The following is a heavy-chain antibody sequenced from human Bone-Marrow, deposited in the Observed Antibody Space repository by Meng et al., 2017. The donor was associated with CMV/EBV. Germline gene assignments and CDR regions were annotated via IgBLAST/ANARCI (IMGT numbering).Heavy chain of an antibody. CDR1: GFTFSTSW. V-gene: IGHV3-74*01. Sequence: GESLKISCVASGFTFSTSWIHWVRQAPGKGPVWVSIINTDGSITRYVDSVKGRLTISRDNAKNSLYLQMNSLRAEDTAVYYCARPIPGIAAAGSQNYWGQGTLVTVSS. J-gene: IGHJ4*02. CDR3: ARPIPGIAAAGSQNY. D-gene: IGHD6-13*01. CDR2: INTDGSIT.